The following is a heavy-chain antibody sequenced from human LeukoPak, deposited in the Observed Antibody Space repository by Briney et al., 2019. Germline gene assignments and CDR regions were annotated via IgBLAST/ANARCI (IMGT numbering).Heavy chain of an antibody. CDR2: IYYSGST. CDR1: GGSISSSSYY. Sequence: EPSETLSLTCTVSGGSISSSSYYWGWIRQPPGKGLEWIGSIYYSGSTYYNPSLKSRVTISVDTSKNQFSLKLSSVTAADTAVYYCARSLTGDCFGYWGQGTLVTVSS. CDR3: ARSLTGDCFGY. D-gene: IGHD7-27*01. V-gene: IGHV4-39*07. J-gene: IGHJ4*02.